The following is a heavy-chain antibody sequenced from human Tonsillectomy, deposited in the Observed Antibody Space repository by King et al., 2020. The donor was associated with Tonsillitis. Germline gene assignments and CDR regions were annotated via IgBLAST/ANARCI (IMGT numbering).Heavy chain of an antibody. CDR1: GFDFSSYA. D-gene: IGHD3-16*01. CDR3: AKGTGGSYSSITTAGAFDI. J-gene: IGHJ3*02. CDR2: ISGSGGKT. Sequence: VQLVESGGDLGQPGGSLRLSCAASGFDFSSYAMNWVRQAPGKGLEWVSTISGSGGKTDYADSVEGRFTISRDNSKNTVYLQMDSLRAEDTAIYYCAKGTGGSYSSITTAGAFDIWGQGTMVTVSS. V-gene: IGHV3-23*04.